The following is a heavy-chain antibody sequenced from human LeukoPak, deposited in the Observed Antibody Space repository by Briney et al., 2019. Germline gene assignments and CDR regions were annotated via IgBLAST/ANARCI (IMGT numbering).Heavy chain of an antibody. V-gene: IGHV4-61*02. CDR1: GGSISGGSYY. Sequence: SETLSLTCTVSGGSISGGSYYWTWIRQPAGKGLEWIGRIYTSGSPNYNPSLKSRVTISVDTSKNQFSLKLSSVTAADTAVYYCARSPPFYDFWSGYHYPAYNWFDPWGQGTLVTVSS. CDR2: IYTSGSP. CDR3: ARSPPFYDFWSGYHYPAYNWFDP. J-gene: IGHJ5*02. D-gene: IGHD3-3*01.